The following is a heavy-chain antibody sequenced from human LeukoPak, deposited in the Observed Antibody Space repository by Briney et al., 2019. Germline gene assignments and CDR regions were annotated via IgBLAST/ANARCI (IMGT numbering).Heavy chain of an antibody. CDR1: GGSISSSNW. D-gene: IGHD5-12*01. CDR2: IYHSGST. J-gene: IGHJ6*04. V-gene: IGHV4-4*02. Sequence: SETLSLTCAVSGGSISSSNWWSWVRQPPGKGLEWIGEIYHSGSTNYNPSLKSRVTISVDKSKNQFSLKLSSVTAADTAVYYCARVRLVATIIPGGMDVWGKGTTVTVSS. CDR3: ARVRLVATIIPGGMDV.